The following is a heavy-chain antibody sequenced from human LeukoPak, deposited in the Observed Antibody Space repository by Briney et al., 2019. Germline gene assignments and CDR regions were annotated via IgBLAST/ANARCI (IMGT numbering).Heavy chain of an antibody. Sequence: PSETLSLTCTVSGGSISSYYWSWIRQPPGKGLEWIGYIYYSGSTNYNPSLKSRVTISVDTSKNQFSLKLSSVTAADTAVYYCARDMTVRFLEWSDAFDIWGQGTMVTVSS. J-gene: IGHJ3*02. D-gene: IGHD3-3*01. CDR2: IYYSGST. CDR3: ARDMTVRFLEWSDAFDI. CDR1: GGSISSYY. V-gene: IGHV4-59*12.